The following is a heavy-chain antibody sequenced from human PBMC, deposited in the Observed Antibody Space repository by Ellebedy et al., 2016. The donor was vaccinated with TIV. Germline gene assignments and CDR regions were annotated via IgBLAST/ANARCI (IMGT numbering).Heavy chain of an antibody. Sequence: GESLKISXAASGFTFSSYWMSWVRQAPGKGLEWVANINQDGSEKYYVDSVKGRFTISRDNSKNTLYLQMNSLRAEDTAVYYCARGRWLQFMGPDYWGQGTLVTVSS. J-gene: IGHJ4*02. CDR2: INQDGSEK. CDR1: GFTFSSYW. V-gene: IGHV3-7*04. D-gene: IGHD5-24*01. CDR3: ARGRWLQFMGPDY.